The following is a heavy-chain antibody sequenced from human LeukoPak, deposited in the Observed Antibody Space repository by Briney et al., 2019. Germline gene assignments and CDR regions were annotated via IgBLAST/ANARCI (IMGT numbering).Heavy chain of an antibody. CDR3: ARGGGPTVTTQSSIDY. CDR1: GGSISSSSYY. V-gene: IGHV4-39*07. D-gene: IGHD4-17*01. Sequence: SETLSLTCTVSGGSISSSSYYWGWIRQPPGKGLEWIGSIYYSGSTYYNPSLKSRVTISVDTSKNQFSLKLSSVTAADTAVYYCARGGGPTVTTQSSIDYWGQGTLVTVSS. J-gene: IGHJ4*02. CDR2: IYYSGST.